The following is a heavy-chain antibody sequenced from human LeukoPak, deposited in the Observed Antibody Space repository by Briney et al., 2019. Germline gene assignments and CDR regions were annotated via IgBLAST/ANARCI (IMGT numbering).Heavy chain of an antibody. Sequence: PGGSLRLSCVASGFPFSTSWMTWVRQAPGKGLEWVANIKQDESEKYYVDSVKGRFTVSRDNAQNSLFLQMNSLRVEDTAVYYCATPDRLGEWALLGWGQGTLVRVSS. CDR1: GFPFSTSW. V-gene: IGHV3-7*01. J-gene: IGHJ4*02. CDR2: IKQDESEK. D-gene: IGHD3-10*01. CDR3: ATPDRLGEWALLG.